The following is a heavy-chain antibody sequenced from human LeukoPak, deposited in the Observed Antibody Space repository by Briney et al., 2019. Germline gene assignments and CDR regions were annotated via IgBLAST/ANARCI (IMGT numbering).Heavy chain of an antibody. CDR2: IYNSGST. J-gene: IGHJ4*02. D-gene: IGHD2-2*01. Sequence: SQTLSLTCTVSGGSISSGSYCWRWIRQPAGKGLEWIGRIYNSGSTNYNPSLKSRVTISVDTSKNQFSLKLSSVTAADTAVYYCARVLGYCSSTSCHTADYWGQGTLVTVSS. CDR1: GGSISSGSYC. V-gene: IGHV4-61*02. CDR3: ARVLGYCSSTSCHTADY.